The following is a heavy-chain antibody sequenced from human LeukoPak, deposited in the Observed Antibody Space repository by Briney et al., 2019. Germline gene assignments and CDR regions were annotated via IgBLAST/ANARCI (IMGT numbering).Heavy chain of an antibody. CDR1: GYTFTGYY. Sequence: ASVKVSCKASGYTFTGYYMHWVRQAPGQGLEWMGWINPNSGGTNYAQKLQGRVTMTRDTSISTACMELSRLRSDDTAVYYCARERTLTSCYDYWGQGTLVTVSS. CDR3: ARERTLTSCYDY. D-gene: IGHD2-15*01. V-gene: IGHV1-2*02. CDR2: INPNSGGT. J-gene: IGHJ4*02.